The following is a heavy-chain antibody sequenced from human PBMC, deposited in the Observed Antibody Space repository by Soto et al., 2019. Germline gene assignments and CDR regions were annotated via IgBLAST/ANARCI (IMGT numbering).Heavy chain of an antibody. CDR2: MYYTGRT. CDR1: GDSVGSGAVY. J-gene: IGHJ4*02. V-gene: IGHV4-61*08. D-gene: IGHD3-10*01. Sequence: VQLQESGPGRVKPSETLSLTCTVSGDSVGSGAVYWTWIRQPPGKGLEWIGYMYYTGRTTYNPSLKSRFTISMDASKNQFALNLTSVTAADTAMYYCARDTMAFGFDYWGQGALVTVAS. CDR3: ARDTMAFGFDY.